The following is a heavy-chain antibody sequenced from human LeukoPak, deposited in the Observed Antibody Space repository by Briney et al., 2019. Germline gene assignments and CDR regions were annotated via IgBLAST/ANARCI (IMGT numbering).Heavy chain of an antibody. CDR1: GFTFSSYG. Sequence: GRSLRLSCAASGFTFSSYGMHWVRQAPGKGLEWVAVISYDGSNKYYAGSVKGRFTISRDNSKNTLYLQMNSLRAEDTAVYYCATAYYGSGRLEGTFDYWGQGTLVTVSS. D-gene: IGHD3-10*01. CDR3: ATAYYGSGRLEGTFDY. J-gene: IGHJ4*02. V-gene: IGHV3-30*03. CDR2: ISYDGSNK.